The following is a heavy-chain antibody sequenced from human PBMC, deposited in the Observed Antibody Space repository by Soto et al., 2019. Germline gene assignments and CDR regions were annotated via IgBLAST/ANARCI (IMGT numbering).Heavy chain of an antibody. V-gene: IGHV1-69*13. Sequence: SVKVSCKASGGTFRSYAISWVRQAPGQRVGGMGGIIPIFGTANYAQKFQGRVTITADESTSTAYMELSSLRSEDTAVYYCARERLAAAGTRREGYYYYGMDVWGQGTTVTVSS. CDR3: ARERLAAAGTRREGYYYYGMDV. J-gene: IGHJ6*02. CDR2: IIPIFGTA. D-gene: IGHD6-13*01. CDR1: GGTFRSYA.